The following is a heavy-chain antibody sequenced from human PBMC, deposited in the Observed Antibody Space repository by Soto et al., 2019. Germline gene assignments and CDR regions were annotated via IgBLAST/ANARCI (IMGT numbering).Heavy chain of an antibody. V-gene: IGHV1-69*01. CDR2: IIPIFGTA. CDR3: ARGLPIVVVTAFSYYYGMDV. Sequence: QVQLVQSGAEVKKPGSSVKVSCKASGGTFSSYAISWVRQAPGQGLEWMGGIIPIFGTANYAQKFQGRVTITADESTSTGYMELSSLRSEDTAVYYCARGLPIVVVTAFSYYYGMDVWGQGTTVTVSS. CDR1: GGTFSSYA. J-gene: IGHJ6*02. D-gene: IGHD2-21*02.